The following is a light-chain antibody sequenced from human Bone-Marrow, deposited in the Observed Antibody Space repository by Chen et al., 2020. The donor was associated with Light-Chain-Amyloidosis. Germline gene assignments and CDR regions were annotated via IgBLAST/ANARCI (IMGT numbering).Light chain of an antibody. Sequence: SYALTQPPSVSVSPGQTARLTCSGDDLPTKYAYWYQQKPGQAPVLVIHRDTERPSGISERFSGSSSGTTATLTISGVQAEDEADYHCQSADSSGTYEGIFGGGTKLTVL. J-gene: IGLJ2*01. CDR1: DLPTKY. V-gene: IGLV3-25*03. CDR2: RDT. CDR3: QSADSSGTYEGI.